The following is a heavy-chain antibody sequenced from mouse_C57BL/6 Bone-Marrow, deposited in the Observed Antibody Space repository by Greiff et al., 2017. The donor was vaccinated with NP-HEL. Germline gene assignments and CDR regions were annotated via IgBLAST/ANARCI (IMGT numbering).Heavy chain of an antibody. V-gene: IGHV5-6*01. CDR2: ISSGGSYT. CDR1: GFTFSSYG. Sequence: EVPRVESGGDLVKPGGSLKLSCAASGFTFSSYGMSWVRQTPDKRLEWVATISSGGSYTYYPDSVKGRFTISRYNAKNTLYLQMSSLKSEDTAMYYCARPKMDYWGQGTSVTVSS. CDR3: ARPKMDY. J-gene: IGHJ4*01.